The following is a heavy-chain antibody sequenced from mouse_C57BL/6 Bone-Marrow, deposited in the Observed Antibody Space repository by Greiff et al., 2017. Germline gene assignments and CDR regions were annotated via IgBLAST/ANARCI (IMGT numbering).Heavy chain of an antibody. D-gene: IGHD2-3*01. CDR2: IDPSDSYP. J-gene: IGHJ3*01. V-gene: IGHV1-69*01. CDR3: ARDGYYPPWFAY. CDR1: GYTFTSYW. Sequence: QVQLQQPGAELVMPGASVKLSCKASGYTFTSYWMHWVKQRPGQGLEWIGEIDPSDSYPNYNQKFKGKSTLTVDKSSSTAYMQLSSLTSEDSAVYYCARDGYYPPWFAYWGQGTLVTGSA.